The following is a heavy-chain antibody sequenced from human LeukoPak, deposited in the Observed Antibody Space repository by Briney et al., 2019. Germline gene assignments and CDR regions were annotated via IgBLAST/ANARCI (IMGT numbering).Heavy chain of an antibody. V-gene: IGHV3-30-3*01. CDR3: ATENYGSLAG. D-gene: IGHD2-15*01. CDR2: ISYDGSNK. J-gene: IGHJ4*02. Sequence: EGSLRLSCAASGFTFSSYAMHWVRQAPGKGLEWVAVISYDGSNKYYADSVKGRFTISRDNSKNTLYLQMNSLRAEDTAVCYCATENYGSLAGWGQGTLVTVSS. CDR1: GFTFSSYA.